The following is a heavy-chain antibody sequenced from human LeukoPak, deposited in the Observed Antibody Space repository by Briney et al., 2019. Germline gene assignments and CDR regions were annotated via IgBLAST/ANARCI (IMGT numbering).Heavy chain of an antibody. Sequence: SVQVSFKACGYTFTAYYMHWVGQAPGQGREWMGWINPNSGGTNYAQKFQGRVTMTRDTSISTAYMELSRLRSDDTAVYYCARSDDHFDYWGQGTLVTVSS. CDR3: ARSDDHFDY. CDR2: INPNSGGT. V-gene: IGHV1-2*02. J-gene: IGHJ4*02. CDR1: GYTFTAYY.